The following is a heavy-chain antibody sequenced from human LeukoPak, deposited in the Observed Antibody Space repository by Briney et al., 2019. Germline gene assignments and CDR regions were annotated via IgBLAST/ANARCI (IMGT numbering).Heavy chain of an antibody. V-gene: IGHV3-11*01. CDR3: ARGGLSIMGY. CDR1: GFTVSSTY. J-gene: IGHJ4*02. D-gene: IGHD2/OR15-2a*01. CDR2: ISSSGSTK. Sequence: GGSLRLSCAASGFTVSSTYMSWVRQAPGKGLEWVSYISSSGSTKYYADPVKGRFTISRDNARNSLYLQMNSLRAEDTAVYFCARGGLSIMGYWGQGTLVTVSS.